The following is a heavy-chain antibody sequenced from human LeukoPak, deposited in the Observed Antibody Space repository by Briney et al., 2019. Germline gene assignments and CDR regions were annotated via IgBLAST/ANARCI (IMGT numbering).Heavy chain of an antibody. D-gene: IGHD5-18*01. J-gene: IGHJ4*02. CDR1: GYTFTGYY. CDR3: ARAMGPGQLWSEGVDY. Sequence: ASVKVSCKASGYTFTGYYMHWVRQAPGQGLEWMGWINPNSGGTNYAQKFQGRVTMTRDTSTSTVYMELSSLRSEDTAVYYCARAMGPGQLWSEGVDYWGQGTLVTVSS. V-gene: IGHV1-2*02. CDR2: INPNSGGT.